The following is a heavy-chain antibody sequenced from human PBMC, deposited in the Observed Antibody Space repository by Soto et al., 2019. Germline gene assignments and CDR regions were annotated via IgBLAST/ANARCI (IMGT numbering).Heavy chain of an antibody. CDR1: GGSISSYY. Sequence: SETLSLTCTVSGGSISSYYWSWIRQPPGKGLEWIGYIYYSGSTNYNPSLKSRVTISIDTFKNQFSLKLSSVTAADTAVFFCARLGSSSGWLGGFDYWGQGTLVTVSS. J-gene: IGHJ4*02. V-gene: IGHV4-59*08. CDR2: IYYSGST. D-gene: IGHD6-19*01. CDR3: ARLGSSSGWLGGFDY.